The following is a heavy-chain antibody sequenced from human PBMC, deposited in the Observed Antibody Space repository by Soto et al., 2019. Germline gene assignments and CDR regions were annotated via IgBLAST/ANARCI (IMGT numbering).Heavy chain of an antibody. D-gene: IGHD5-18*01. V-gene: IGHV4-59*01. Sequence: PSETLSLTCTVSGGSISRYYWSWIRQPPGKGLEWIGYVYYRGNTNYNPSLKTRVTISVDASKNQFSLKLNSVTAADTAVYYCARGYNSGYGFFDSWGQGTLVTVSS. CDR1: GGSISRYY. J-gene: IGHJ4*02. CDR2: VYYRGNT. CDR3: ARGYNSGYGFFDS.